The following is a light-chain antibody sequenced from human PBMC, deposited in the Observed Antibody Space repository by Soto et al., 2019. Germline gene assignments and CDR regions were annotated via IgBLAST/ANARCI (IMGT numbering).Light chain of an antibody. Sequence: QPVLTQPPSASGTPGQRVTISCSGSSSNIGSNYVYWYQQLPGTAPKLLIYRNNQRPSGVPDRFSGSKSGTSASLAISGLRCEDEADYYCAAWDDSLSGPVFGGGTQLTVL. CDR3: AAWDDSLSGPV. J-gene: IGLJ7*01. V-gene: IGLV1-47*01. CDR2: RNN. CDR1: SSNIGSNY.